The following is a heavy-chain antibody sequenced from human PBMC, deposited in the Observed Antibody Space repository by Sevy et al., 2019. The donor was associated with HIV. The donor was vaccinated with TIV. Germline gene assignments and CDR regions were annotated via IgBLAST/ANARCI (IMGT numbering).Heavy chain of an antibody. CDR1: GFTFSSYD. CDR3: AKGYSSGPYNWFDP. CDR2: KSYDGSNK. J-gene: IGHJ5*02. Sequence: GGSLRLSCAASGFTFSSYDMHWVRQAPGKGLEWVEVKSYDGSNKYYADSVKGRFTISRDNSKNTLYLQMNSLRAEDTAVYYCAKGYSSGPYNWFDPWGQGTLVTVSS. D-gene: IGHD6-19*01. V-gene: IGHV3-30*18.